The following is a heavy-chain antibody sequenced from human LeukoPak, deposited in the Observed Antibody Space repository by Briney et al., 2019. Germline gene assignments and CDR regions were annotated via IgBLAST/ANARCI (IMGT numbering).Heavy chain of an antibody. CDR1: GGSISGSSYY. D-gene: IGHD6-6*01. V-gene: IGHV4-39*01. Sequence: SETLSLTCTVSGGSISGSSYYWGWIRQPPGKGLEWIGSIYYSRSTYYNPSLKSRVTISVDTSKNQFSLKLSSVTAADTAVYYCARSYSSSHYWGQGTLVTVSS. CDR2: IYYSRST. J-gene: IGHJ4*02. CDR3: ARSYSSSHY.